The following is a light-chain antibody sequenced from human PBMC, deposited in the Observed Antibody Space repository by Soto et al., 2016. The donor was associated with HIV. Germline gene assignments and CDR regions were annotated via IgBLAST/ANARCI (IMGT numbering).Light chain of an antibody. CDR1: NVGSKS. CDR2: DDS. CDR3: QVWDASTDLVV. V-gene: IGLV3-21*03. J-gene: IGLJ2*01. Sequence: SYELTQPPSLSVAPRKTARITCGGNNVGSKSVQWYQQKPGQAPVLVVYDDSDRPSGIPERFSGSNSGNTATLSISRVEAGDEADYYCQVWDASTDLVVFGRRDQADR.